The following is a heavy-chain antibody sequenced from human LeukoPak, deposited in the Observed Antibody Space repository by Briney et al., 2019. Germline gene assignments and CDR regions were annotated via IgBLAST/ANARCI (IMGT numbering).Heavy chain of an antibody. D-gene: IGHD6-19*01. Sequence: SETLSLTCTVSGGSISSYYWSWIRQPAGKGLEWIGRIYTSGSTNYNPSLKSRVTMSVDTSKNQFSLKLSSVTAADTAAYYCARVSSSGWYLMATPGDYGIDVWGQGTTVTVSS. CDR2: IYTSGST. CDR3: ARVSSSGWYLMATPGDYGIDV. CDR1: GGSISSYY. J-gene: IGHJ6*02. V-gene: IGHV4-4*07.